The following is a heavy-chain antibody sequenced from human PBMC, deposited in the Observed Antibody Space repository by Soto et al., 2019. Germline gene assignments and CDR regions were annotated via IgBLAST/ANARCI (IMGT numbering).Heavy chain of an antibody. D-gene: IGHD3-3*01. CDR3: PHSRPVHITIFGLVSPQFDY. J-gene: IGHJ4*02. Sequence: QITLKESGPTLVKPTQTLTLTCTFSGFTLSTSGVGMGGIRQPPGKALEWLALIYWDDDKRYSPSLKSRLTITKDTSKNQVVLTMTNMDPVDTATYYCPHSRPVHITIFGLVSPQFDYWGQGTLVTVSS. V-gene: IGHV2-5*02. CDR1: GFTLSTSGVG. CDR2: IYWDDDK.